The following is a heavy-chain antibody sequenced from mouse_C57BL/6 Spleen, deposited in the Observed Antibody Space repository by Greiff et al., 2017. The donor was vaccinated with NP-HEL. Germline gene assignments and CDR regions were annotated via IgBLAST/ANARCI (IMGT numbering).Heavy chain of an antibody. Sequence: QVQLQQSGAELARPGASVKMSCKASGYTFTSYTMHWVKQRPGQGLEWIGYINPSSGYTKYNQKFKDKATLTADKSSSTAYMQLSSLTSEDSAVYYCARPDTLLDYAMDYWGQGTSVTVSS. J-gene: IGHJ4*01. V-gene: IGHV1-4*01. D-gene: IGHD2-1*01. CDR2: INPSSGYT. CDR3: ARPDTLLDYAMDY. CDR1: GYTFTSYT.